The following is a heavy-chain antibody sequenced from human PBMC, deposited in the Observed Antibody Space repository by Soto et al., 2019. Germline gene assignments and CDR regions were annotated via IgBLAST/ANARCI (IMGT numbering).Heavy chain of an antibody. CDR2: IWYDGSNK. Sequence: PGGSLTLSCAVSGVTFSSYGMHWVRQAPGKGLGWVAVIWYDGSNKYYADSVKGRFTISRDNSKNTLYLQMNSLRADATAVYYCAREGIVATIPGLYYYYGMDVWGQGTTVTVSS. CDR1: GVTFSSYG. J-gene: IGHJ6*02. V-gene: IGHV3-33*01. CDR3: AREGIVATIPGLYYYYGMDV. D-gene: IGHD5-12*01.